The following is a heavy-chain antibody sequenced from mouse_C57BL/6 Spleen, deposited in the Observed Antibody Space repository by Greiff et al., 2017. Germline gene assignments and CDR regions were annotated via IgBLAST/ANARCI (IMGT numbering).Heavy chain of an antibody. CDR3: ARGNYSNPYYYARDY. D-gene: IGHD2-5*01. CDR2: INPSSGYT. CDR1: GYTFTSYW. J-gene: IGHJ4*01. Sequence: QVQLQQSGAELAKPGASVTLSCKASGYTFTSYWMHWVKQRPGQGLEWIGYINPSSGYTKSNQKFKDKATLTADKSSSTAYMQLSRLTYEDSAVYYCARGNYSNPYYYARDYWGQGTSVTVSS. V-gene: IGHV1-7*01.